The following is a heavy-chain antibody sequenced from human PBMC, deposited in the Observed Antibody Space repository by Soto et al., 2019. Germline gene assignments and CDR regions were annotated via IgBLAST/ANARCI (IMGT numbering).Heavy chain of an antibody. CDR3: ARIPYNRWFDP. CDR2: INYTGRT. J-gene: IGHJ5*02. D-gene: IGHD1-1*01. Sequence: QAQVEQWGAGLLKPSETLSLTCAVYGESFIGYYWSWIRHPPGNGLEWIGEINYTGRTTYNPSLKSRDTISVDTSKNQFSLKVNSVTAADTAVYYCARIPYNRWFDPWGQGTQVTVSS. V-gene: IGHV4-34*01. CDR1: GESFIGYY.